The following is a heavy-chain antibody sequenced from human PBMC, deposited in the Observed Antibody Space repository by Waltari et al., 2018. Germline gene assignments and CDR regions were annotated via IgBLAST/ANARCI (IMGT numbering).Heavy chain of an antibody. CDR3: ARHNGNYYYAMDV. CDR1: GFTLSPVW. D-gene: IGHD1-20*01. J-gene: IGHJ6*02. Sequence: EVQLVEYGGGLVQPGGSLRLSGAASGFTLSPVWMTGVRQAPGKGLEWVANINQDGSDKNYVDSVKGRFTISRDNARNSLYLRMNSLRAEDTAVYYCARHNGNYYYAMDVWGQGTTVTVSS. V-gene: IGHV3-7*01. CDR2: INQDGSDK.